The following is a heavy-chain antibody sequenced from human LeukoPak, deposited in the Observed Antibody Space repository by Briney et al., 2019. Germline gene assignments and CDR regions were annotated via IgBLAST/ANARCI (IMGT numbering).Heavy chain of an antibody. J-gene: IGHJ5*02. Sequence: GGSLRLSCAASGFSFSRYEMNWVRQTPGKGLEWVSHISSSSTTIYYADSVRGRFTISRDNAKNSLYLQMNSLRAEDTAIYYCAREDSSGWYTRWFDPWGQGTLVTVSS. CDR1: GFSFSRYE. V-gene: IGHV3-48*03. CDR3: AREDSSGWYTRWFDP. D-gene: IGHD6-19*01. CDR2: ISSSSTTI.